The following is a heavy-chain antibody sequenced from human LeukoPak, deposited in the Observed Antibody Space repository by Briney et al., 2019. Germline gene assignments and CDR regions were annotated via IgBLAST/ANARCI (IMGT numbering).Heavy chain of an antibody. CDR1: GYAFTGHY. V-gene: IGHV1-2*02. CDR2: INPNSGGT. D-gene: IGHD6-13*01. CDR3: ARVGPVGSSWASPNFDY. Sequence: GASVKVSCKASGYAFTGHYMHWVRQAPGQGLEWMGWINPNSGGTNYAQKFQGRVTMTRDTSISTAYMELSRLRSDDTAVYYCARVGPVGSSWASPNFDYWGQGTLVTVSS. J-gene: IGHJ4*02.